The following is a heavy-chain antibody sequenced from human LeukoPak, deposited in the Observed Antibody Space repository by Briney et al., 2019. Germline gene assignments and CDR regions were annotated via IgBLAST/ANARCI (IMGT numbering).Heavy chain of an antibody. D-gene: IGHD3-10*01. CDR2: MNPNSGNT. V-gene: IGHV1-8*02. Sequence: ASVKVSCKASGGTFSSYAISWVRQAPGQGLEWMGWMNPNSGNTGYAQKFQGRVTMTRNTSISTAYMELSSLRSEDTAVYYCARGQKGMVRGVISYYFDYWGQGTLVTVSS. CDR3: ARGQKGMVRGVISYYFDY. CDR1: GGTFSSYA. J-gene: IGHJ4*02.